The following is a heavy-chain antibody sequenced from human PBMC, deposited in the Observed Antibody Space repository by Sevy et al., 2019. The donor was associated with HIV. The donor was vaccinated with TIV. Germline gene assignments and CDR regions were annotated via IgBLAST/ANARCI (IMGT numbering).Heavy chain of an antibody. Sequence: GGSLRLSCVASAFTFSNDWMTWVRQAPGKGLEWVGHIRSATDGGTTDYAAPVKGRFTISRHDSKNTVYLEMNSLKIEETGVYFCATLSGNYWGDWFDPWGQGTLVTVSS. CDR1: AFTFSNDW. CDR2: IRSATDGGTT. D-gene: IGHD5-12*01. CDR3: ATLSGNYWGDWFDP. V-gene: IGHV3-15*07. J-gene: IGHJ5*02.